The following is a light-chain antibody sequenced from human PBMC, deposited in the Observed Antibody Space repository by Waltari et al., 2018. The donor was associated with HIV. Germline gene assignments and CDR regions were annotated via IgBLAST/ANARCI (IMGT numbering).Light chain of an antibody. CDR1: SNAVGGHKY. CDR2: YFN. J-gene: IGLJ3*02. CDR3: RSYASTTGSAAFGSGTLA. Sequence: QSAMTQPASVSGSPGQSTTITRPGTSNAVGGHKYVSWYQPHPGKAPKLNIYYFNYRPSKVSIRFSVFKAANTASLTISELQVVDEADDYCRSYASTTGSAAFGSGTLAFGAATKVT. V-gene: IGLV2-14*03.